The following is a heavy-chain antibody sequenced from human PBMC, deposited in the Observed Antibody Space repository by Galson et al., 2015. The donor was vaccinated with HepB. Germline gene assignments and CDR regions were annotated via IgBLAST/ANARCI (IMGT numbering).Heavy chain of an antibody. D-gene: IGHD2-21*02. CDR1: GFIFSDYA. V-gene: IGHV3-30-3*01. Sequence: SLRLSCAASGFIFSDYALHWVRQAPGKGLEWVAVISYVGNHKDYADSVKGRFTISRDISQNTLNLQMHSLRAEDTAVYYCALAYCGGDCSSGDYYFDYWGPGTLVTVSS. CDR3: ALAYCGGDCSSGDYYFDY. CDR2: ISYVGNHK. J-gene: IGHJ4*01.